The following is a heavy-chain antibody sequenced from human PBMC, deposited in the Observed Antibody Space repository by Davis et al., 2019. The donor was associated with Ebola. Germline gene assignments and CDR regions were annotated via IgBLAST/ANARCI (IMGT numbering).Heavy chain of an antibody. CDR2: IYSGGST. J-gene: IGHJ4*02. D-gene: IGHD5-24*01. CDR3: ERGGDGWRWAFDN. Sequence: GESLKISCSASCATTTTNYMCWVRQASGKGLEWVSLIYSGGSTTYADSVKGRFTISRDNSKNTVYLQMNGLRAEDTAVYYCERGGDGWRWAFDNWGQGTLVSVSS. CDR1: CATTTTNY. V-gene: IGHV3-53*01.